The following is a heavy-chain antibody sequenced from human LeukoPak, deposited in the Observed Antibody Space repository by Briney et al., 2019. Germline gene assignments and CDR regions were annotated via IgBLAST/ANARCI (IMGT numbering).Heavy chain of an antibody. CDR3: AKEIFGVVRGGIFDY. J-gene: IGHJ4*02. CDR2: IRYDGSNK. V-gene: IGHV3-30*02. D-gene: IGHD3-3*01. CDR1: GFTFSRYG. Sequence: PGGTLRLSRAVSGFTFSRYGMHCVRRAPSKGLEWVAFIRYDGSNKYYTDSVKDRFTISRDNSKNTLHLPMHRLRAQGTAVYYCAKEIFGVVRGGIFDYWGQGTLVTVSS.